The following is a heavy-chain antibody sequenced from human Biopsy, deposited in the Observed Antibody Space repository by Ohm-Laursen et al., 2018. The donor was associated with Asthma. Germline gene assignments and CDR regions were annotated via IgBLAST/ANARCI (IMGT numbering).Heavy chain of an antibody. CDR1: GGSITSSSYY. D-gene: IGHD6-13*01. CDR2: MYHSGSP. CDR3: VRGSSSWHHGPFHYYYGLDV. V-gene: IGHV4-39*01. J-gene: IGHJ6*02. Sequence: GTLSLTCTVSGGSITSSSYYWGWIRQPPGKGMGWIGSMYHSGSPYYHPSLKSRATISVDTSKNQLSLKMSSVTAADTAVYYCVRGSSSWHHGPFHYYYGLDVWGQGTTATVSS.